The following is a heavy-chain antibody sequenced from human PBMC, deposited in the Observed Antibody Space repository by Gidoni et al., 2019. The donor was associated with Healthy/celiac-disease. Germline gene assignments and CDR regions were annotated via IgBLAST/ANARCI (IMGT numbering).Heavy chain of an antibody. CDR1: GGSISSYY. CDR2: IYYSGRP. J-gene: IGHJ4*02. D-gene: IGHD3-16*02. CDR3: ARVRYDDVWGSYPTYYFDY. Sequence: QVQLQESGPGLVKPSETLSLTCTVSGGSISSYYWSWIRHPPVKGLEWIGYIYYSGRPNYNPSLKSRVTISVDTSKNQFSLKLSSVTAADTAVYYCARVRYDDVWGSYPTYYFDYWGQGTLVTVSS. V-gene: IGHV4-59*01.